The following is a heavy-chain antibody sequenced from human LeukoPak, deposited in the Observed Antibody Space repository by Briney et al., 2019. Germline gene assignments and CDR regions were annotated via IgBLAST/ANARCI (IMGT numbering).Heavy chain of an antibody. Sequence: ASVKVSCKASGYTFTGYYMHWVRQAPGQGLEWMGRINPNSGGTNYAQKFQGRVTMTRDASISTAYMELSRLRSDDTAVYYCARGDTAMHDGAFDIWGQGTMVTVSS. J-gene: IGHJ3*02. CDR2: INPNSGGT. V-gene: IGHV1-2*06. D-gene: IGHD5-18*01. CDR3: ARGDTAMHDGAFDI. CDR1: GYTFTGYY.